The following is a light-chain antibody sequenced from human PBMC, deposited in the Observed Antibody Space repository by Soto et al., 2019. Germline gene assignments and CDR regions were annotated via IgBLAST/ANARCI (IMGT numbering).Light chain of an antibody. Sequence: EVVLTQSPATLSLSPGEGATLSCRVSQSISSSYLSWYQQRPGPAPXPLIXGASTRATGIPARFSGSGRGSGTDFTLTISSLQPEDFAVYYCQQDYNLPITFGQGTRLEIK. V-gene: IGKV3D-7*01. CDR1: QSISSSY. CDR3: QQDYNLPIT. CDR2: GAS. J-gene: IGKJ5*01.